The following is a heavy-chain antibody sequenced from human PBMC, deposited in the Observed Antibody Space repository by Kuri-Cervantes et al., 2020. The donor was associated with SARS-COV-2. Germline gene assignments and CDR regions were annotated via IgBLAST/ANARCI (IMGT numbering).Heavy chain of an antibody. V-gene: IGHV3-30*02. CDR3: AKDHRYSSSSGVGYFDS. CDR1: GFTFSSYG. D-gene: IGHD6-6*01. J-gene: IGHJ4*02. CDR2: IRYDGQSK. Sequence: GESLKISCAASGFTFSSYGVHWVRQPPGKGLGWVSFIRYDGQSKYYADSEKGRFTISRDSSKDTLYLQMNSLSTDDTAFYYCAKDHRYSSSSGVGYFDSWGQGALVTVSS.